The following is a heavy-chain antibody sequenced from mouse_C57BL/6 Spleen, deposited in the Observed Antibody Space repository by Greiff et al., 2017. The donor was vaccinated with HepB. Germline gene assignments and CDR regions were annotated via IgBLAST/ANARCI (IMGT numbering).Heavy chain of an antibody. J-gene: IGHJ4*01. V-gene: IGHV1-81*01. D-gene: IGHD1-1*01. CDR2: IYPRSGNT. CDR1: GYTFTSYG. CDR3: AISGYGSSCYAIDY. Sequence: VHLVESGAELARPGASVKLSCKASGYTFTSYGISWVKQRTGQGLEWIGEIYPRSGNTYYNEKFKGKATLTADKSSSTAYMELRSLTSEDSAVYFCAISGYGSSCYAIDYWGQGTSVTVSS.